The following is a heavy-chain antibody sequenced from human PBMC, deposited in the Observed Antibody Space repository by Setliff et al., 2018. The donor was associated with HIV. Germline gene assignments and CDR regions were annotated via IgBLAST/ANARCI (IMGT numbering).Heavy chain of an antibody. J-gene: IGHJ4*02. D-gene: IGHD3-3*01. CDR3: ARVPFTTGFDY. CDR1: GGSMNTFH. Sequence: SETLSLTCTVSGGSMNTFHWSWIRQPAGKGLEWIGRIYTTGITNYIPSLKSRVTISVDTSKNHFSLKLSSVTAADTAVFYCARVPFTTGFDYWGQGILVTVSS. CDR2: IYTTGIT. V-gene: IGHV4-4*07.